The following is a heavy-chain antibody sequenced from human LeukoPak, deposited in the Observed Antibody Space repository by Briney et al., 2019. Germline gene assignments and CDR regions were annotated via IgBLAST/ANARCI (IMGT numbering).Heavy chain of an antibody. CDR2: IKHDGSDK. D-gene: IGHD3-10*01. CDR1: GFTFSNYW. Sequence: GGSLRLSCAASGFTFSNYWMSWVRQAPGKGLEWVANIKHDGSDKYYVDSVKGRFTISRDNAKNSLYLQMNTLRVEDTAVYYCARGFLWYWGQGTLVTVSS. V-gene: IGHV3-7*01. CDR3: ARGFLWY. J-gene: IGHJ4*02.